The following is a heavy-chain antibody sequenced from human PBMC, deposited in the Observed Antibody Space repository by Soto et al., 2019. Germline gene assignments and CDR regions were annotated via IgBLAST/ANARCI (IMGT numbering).Heavy chain of an antibody. CDR2: ISWNSGSI. Sequence: PGGSLRLPCAASGFTVDDYAMHWVRQAPGKGLEWVSGISWNSGSIGYADSVKGRFTISRDNAKNSLYLQMNSLRAEDTALYSCAKDREWLVDAFDIWGQGTMVTVSS. CDR1: GFTVDDYA. CDR3: AKDREWLVDAFDI. D-gene: IGHD6-19*01. V-gene: IGHV3-9*01. J-gene: IGHJ3*02.